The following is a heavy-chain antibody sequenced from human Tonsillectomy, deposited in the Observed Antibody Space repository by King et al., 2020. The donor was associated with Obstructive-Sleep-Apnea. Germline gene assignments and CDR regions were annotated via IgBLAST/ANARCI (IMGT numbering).Heavy chain of an antibody. CDR3: ARRLGSSGWFFFDP. CDR2: IYYSGST. D-gene: IGHD6-19*01. Sequence: VQLQESGPGLVKPSETLSLTCTVSGASISSYYWSWIRQPPGKGLEWIGYIYYSGSTNYNPSLKSRVTISVDTSKNQFSLKLGSVTAADTAVYYCARRLGSSGWFFFDPWGQGALVTVSS. V-gene: IGHV4-59*08. J-gene: IGHJ5*02. CDR1: GASISSYY.